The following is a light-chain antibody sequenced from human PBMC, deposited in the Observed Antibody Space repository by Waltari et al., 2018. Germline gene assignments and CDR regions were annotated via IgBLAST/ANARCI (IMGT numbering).Light chain of an antibody. J-gene: IGLJ2*01. Sequence: SSVLTQPPSVSLAPGKTARITCGGNKIGVKSGHWYQQKPGQAPALVIYDDRDRPSGIPERFSGSNSGNTATLTISRVEVGDEADYYCQVWDSRTEHVVFGGGTKLTVL. CDR3: QVWDSRTEHVV. V-gene: IGLV3-21*01. CDR2: DDR. CDR1: KIGVKS.